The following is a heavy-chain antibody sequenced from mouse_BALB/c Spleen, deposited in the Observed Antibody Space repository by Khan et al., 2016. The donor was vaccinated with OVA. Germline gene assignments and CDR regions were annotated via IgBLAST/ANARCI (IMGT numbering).Heavy chain of an antibody. D-gene: IGHD1-1*01. CDR3: ATSYYYGYYFDY. CDR1: GFTFSSYG. J-gene: IGHJ2*01. CDR2: ISGDRSTI. V-gene: IGHV5-17*02. Sequence: EVELVESGGGLVQPGGSRKLSCAASGFTFSSYGMHWVRQAPEKGLEWVAYISGDRSTIYHTDTVKGRFTISRDNPKNTLSLQMTSLMSEDTAMYYCATSYYYGYYFDYWGPGTTLTVSS.